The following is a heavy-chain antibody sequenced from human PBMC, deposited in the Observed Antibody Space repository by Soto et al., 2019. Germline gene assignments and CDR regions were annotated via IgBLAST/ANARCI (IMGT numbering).Heavy chain of an antibody. D-gene: IGHD2-2*01. Sequence: PGGSLRLSCAASGFTFSSYSMNWVRQAPGKGLEWASYISSSSSTIYYADSVKGRFTISRDNAKNSLYLQMNSLRAEDTAVYYCASLVAPADCSSTSCYQGIWGQGTMVTVSS. V-gene: IGHV3-48*01. CDR3: ASLVAPADCSSTSCYQGI. J-gene: IGHJ3*02. CDR2: ISSSSSTI. CDR1: GFTFSSYS.